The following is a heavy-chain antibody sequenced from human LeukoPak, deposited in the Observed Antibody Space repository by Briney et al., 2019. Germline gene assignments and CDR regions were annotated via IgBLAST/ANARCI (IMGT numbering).Heavy chain of an antibody. CDR1: GYTFTSYG. CDR3: ARAGLLLWFGNYGMDV. V-gene: IGHV1-18*01. D-gene: IGHD3-10*01. CDR2: ISAYNGNT. Sequence: ASVKVSCKASGYTFTSYGISWVRQAPGQGLEWMGWISAYNGNTNYARKLQGRVTMTTDTSTSTAYMELRSLRSDDTAVYYCARAGLLLWFGNYGMDVWGQGTTVTVSS. J-gene: IGHJ6*02.